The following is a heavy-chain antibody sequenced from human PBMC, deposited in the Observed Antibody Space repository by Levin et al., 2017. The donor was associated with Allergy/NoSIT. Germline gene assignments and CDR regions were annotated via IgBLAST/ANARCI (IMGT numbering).Heavy chain of an antibody. V-gene: IGHV3-11*01. Sequence: PGGSLRLFWAACGFTVSDYSVRWIRQAPGRGLEGVWCITYIGKAVNNGDSVKGRFTISRDNDTKSVLLQTSSLRSEDTALFHCEGVVKKVSPVFPLWLPSPQGMDGWGQGTTVTVSS. J-gene: IGHJ6*02. D-gene: IGHD3-9*01. CDR2: ITYIGKAV. CDR3: EGVVKKVSPVFPLWLPSPQGMDG. CDR1: GFTVSDYS.